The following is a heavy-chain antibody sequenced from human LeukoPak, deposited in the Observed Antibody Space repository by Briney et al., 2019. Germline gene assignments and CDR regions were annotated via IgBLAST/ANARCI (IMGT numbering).Heavy chain of an antibody. CDR1: GFTFSSYA. V-gene: IGHV3-30*04. Sequence: GRPLRLSCAASGFTFSSYAMHWVRQAPGKGLEWVAVIWNDGSNKNYVDFVKGRFTISKENSKNTVYLQMNSLRAEDTAVYYCARGRQLGGPTTVYFDYWGQGTLVTVSS. D-gene: IGHD3-16*01. J-gene: IGHJ4*02. CDR3: ARGRQLGGPTTVYFDY. CDR2: IWNDGSNK.